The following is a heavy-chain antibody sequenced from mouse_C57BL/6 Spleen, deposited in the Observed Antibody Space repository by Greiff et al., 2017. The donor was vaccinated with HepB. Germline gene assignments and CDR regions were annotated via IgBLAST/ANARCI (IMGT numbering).Heavy chain of an antibody. J-gene: IGHJ2*01. CDR2: IHPNSGST. V-gene: IGHV1-64*01. D-gene: IGHD1-1*01. Sequence: QVQLQQPGAELVKPGASVKLSCKASGYTFTSYWMHWVKQRPGQGLEWIGMIHPNSGSTNYNEKFKSKATLTVDKSSSTAYMQLSSLTSEDSAVYYCAVITTVRGVFDYWGQGTTLTVSS. CDR3: AVITTVRGVFDY. CDR1: GYTFTSYW.